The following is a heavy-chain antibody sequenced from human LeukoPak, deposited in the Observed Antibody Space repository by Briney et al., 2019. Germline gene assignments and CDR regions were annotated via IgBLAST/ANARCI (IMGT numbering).Heavy chain of an antibody. CDR2: ITTSDGNT. CDR1: GFTFSSYT. D-gene: IGHD7-27*01. V-gene: IGHV3-23*01. J-gene: IGHJ4*02. Sequence: GGSLRLSCAASGFTFSSYTMSWVRQASVKGLEWVSTITTSDGNTYYADSVMGRFTVSRDNSKNTLYLQMNSLRAEDTAVYYCAKDGGLWVSAHWGDSWGRGTLVTVSS. CDR3: AKDGGLWVSAHWGDS.